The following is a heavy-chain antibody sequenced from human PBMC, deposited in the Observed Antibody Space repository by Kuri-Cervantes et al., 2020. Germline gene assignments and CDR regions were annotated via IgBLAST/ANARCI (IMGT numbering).Heavy chain of an antibody. D-gene: IGHD1-14*01. Sequence: GGSLRLSCAASGLTFSGYGMHWVRQAQGKGLEWVAFIRNDGRIKYYAESVKGRFTNSRDISKNTLYLQVNSLRTEDTAVYYCAKVRMATDLYIDYWGQGTLVTVSS. CDR2: IRNDGRIK. CDR1: GLTFSGYG. V-gene: IGHV3-30*02. J-gene: IGHJ4*02. CDR3: AKVRMATDLYIDY.